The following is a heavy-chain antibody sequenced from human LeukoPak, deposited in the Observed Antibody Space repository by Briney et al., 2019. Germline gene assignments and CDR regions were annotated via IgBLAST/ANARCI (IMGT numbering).Heavy chain of an antibody. CDR3: ARGYSYGYYFDY. J-gene: IGHJ4*02. CDR2: INHSGST. D-gene: IGHD5-18*01. CDR1: GGSFSGYY. Sequence: PSETLSFICAVYGGSFSGYYWSWIRQPPGKGLEWIGEINHSGSTNYNPSLKSRVTISVDTSKNQFSLKLSSVTAADTAVYYCARGYSYGYYFDYWGQGTLVTVSS. V-gene: IGHV4-34*01.